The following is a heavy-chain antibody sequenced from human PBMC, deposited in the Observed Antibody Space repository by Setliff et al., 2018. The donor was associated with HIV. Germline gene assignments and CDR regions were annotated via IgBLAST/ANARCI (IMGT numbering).Heavy chain of an antibody. CDR2: ISPFDDTT. CDR3: ARGMDYYDTSGYYQYYFDY. V-gene: IGHV1-46*02. Sequence: ASVKVSCKTFGYYFNIDYIHWVRQAPGQGLEWMGIISPFDDTTNYAQKFQGRVTTTRDTSTNTAYMELSRLRSDDTAVYYCARGMDYYDTSGYYQYYFDYWGQGTLVTVSS. J-gene: IGHJ4*02. CDR1: GYYFNIDY. D-gene: IGHD3-22*01.